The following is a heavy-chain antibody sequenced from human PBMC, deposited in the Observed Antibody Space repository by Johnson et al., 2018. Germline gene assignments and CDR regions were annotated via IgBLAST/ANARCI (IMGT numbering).Heavy chain of an antibody. Sequence: QVQLVESGGGVVQPGRSLRLSCAASGFTFSSYGMYWVRQAPGKGLEWMAVISYDGSNKYYADSVKGRFTISRDNSKNTLYLQMNSLRAEDTAVYYCARARDRANYMDVWGKGTTVTVSS. V-gene: IGHV3-30*03. CDR1: GFTFSSYG. CDR2: ISYDGSNK. CDR3: ARARDRANYMDV. D-gene: IGHD2-15*01. J-gene: IGHJ6*03.